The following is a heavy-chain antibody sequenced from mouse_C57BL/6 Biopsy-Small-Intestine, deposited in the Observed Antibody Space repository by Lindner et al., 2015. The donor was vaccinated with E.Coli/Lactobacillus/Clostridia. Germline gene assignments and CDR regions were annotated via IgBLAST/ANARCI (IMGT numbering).Heavy chain of an antibody. J-gene: IGHJ4*01. CDR2: INPDSGGT. D-gene: IGHD5-1*01. CDR3: ARARHNSAYDS. Sequence: SVKVSCKTSGYTFTGYFMHWVRQAPGQGLEWMGWINPDSGGTVYAQKFQGRLTMTRDTSTSTVYMELSSLTSDDTAVFYCARARHNSAYDSWGQGTLVTVSS. V-gene: IGHV1S29*02. CDR1: GYTFTGYF.